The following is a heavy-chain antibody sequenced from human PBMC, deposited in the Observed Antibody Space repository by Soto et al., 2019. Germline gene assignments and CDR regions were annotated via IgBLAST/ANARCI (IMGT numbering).Heavy chain of an antibody. D-gene: IGHD3-16*01. CDR1: GGSISSSNYF. V-gene: IGHV4-39*01. CDR2: IFYSGST. J-gene: IGHJ3*02. CDR3: ASPTLGAFDI. Sequence: SETLSLTCTISGGSISSSNYFWGWIRQPPGKGLEWIGSIFYSGSTSYNSSLKSRVTISVDTSKNQFSLRLSSVTAADTAVYYCASPTLGAFDIWGQGTMVTVSS.